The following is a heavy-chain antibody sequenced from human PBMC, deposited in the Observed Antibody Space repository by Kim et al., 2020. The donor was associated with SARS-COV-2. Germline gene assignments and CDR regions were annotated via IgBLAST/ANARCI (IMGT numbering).Heavy chain of an antibody. CDR1: GFTFSSYG. J-gene: IGHJ4*02. CDR2: IWYDGSNK. Sequence: GGSLRLSCAASGFTFSSYGMHWVRQAPGKGLEWVAVIWYDGSNKYYADSVKGRFTISRDNSKNTLYLQMNSLRAEDTAVYYCARKERITIFSDYWGQGTLVTVSS. D-gene: IGHD3-9*01. V-gene: IGHV3-33*01. CDR3: ARKERITIFSDY.